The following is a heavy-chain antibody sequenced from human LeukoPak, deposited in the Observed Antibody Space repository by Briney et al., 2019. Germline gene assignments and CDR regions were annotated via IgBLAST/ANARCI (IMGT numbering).Heavy chain of an antibody. CDR1: GFTFTSSA. V-gene: IGHV1-58*02. CDR2: IVVGSGNT. Sequence: ASVKVSCKASGFTFTSSAMQWVRQARGQRLEWIGWIVVGSGNTNYAQKFQERVTITRDMSTSTAYMELSGLRSEDTAVYYCAAGYYDFWSGYYHIDYWGQGTLVTVSS. D-gene: IGHD3-3*01. CDR3: AAGYYDFWSGYYHIDY. J-gene: IGHJ4*02.